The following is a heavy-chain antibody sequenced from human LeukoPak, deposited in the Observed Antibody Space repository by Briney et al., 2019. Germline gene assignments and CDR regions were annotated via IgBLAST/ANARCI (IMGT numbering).Heavy chain of an antibody. CDR1: GDIFTTYG. J-gene: IGHJ5*02. CDR3: ARAPRCNTNSCNSWFDP. V-gene: IGHV1-18*01. Sequence: ASVKVSYKASGDIFTTYGISWVRQAPGQGLEWMGWINVNTKYAQKFQGRVILTTDTTTSSAYMELRSLRSDDTAVYYCARAPRCNTNSCNSWFDPWGQGTLVTVSS. CDR2: INVNT. D-gene: IGHD2-8*01.